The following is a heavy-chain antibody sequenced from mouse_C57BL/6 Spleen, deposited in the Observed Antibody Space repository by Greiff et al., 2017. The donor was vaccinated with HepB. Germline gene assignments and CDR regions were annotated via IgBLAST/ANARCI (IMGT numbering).Heavy chain of an antibody. J-gene: IGHJ3*01. V-gene: IGHV1-50*01. CDR3: AGLYTGFAY. CDR2: IDPSDSYT. Sequence: VQLQQSGAELVKPGASVKLSCKASGYTFTSYWMQWVKQRPGQGLEWIGEIDPSDSYTNYNQKFKGKATLTVDTSSSTAYMQLSSLTSEDSAVYYCAGLYTGFAYWGQGTLVTVSA. CDR1: GYTFTSYW.